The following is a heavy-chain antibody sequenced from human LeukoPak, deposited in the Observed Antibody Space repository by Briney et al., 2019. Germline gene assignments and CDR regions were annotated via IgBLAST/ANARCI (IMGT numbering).Heavy chain of an antibody. CDR1: GYTFTSYA. Sequence: ASVKVSCKASGYTFTSYAMHWVRQAPGQRLEWMGWINAGNGNTKYSQKFQGRVTITRDTSASTAYMELSSLRSEDTAVYYCAREGGRGAMVLNYFDYWGQGTLVTVSS. J-gene: IGHJ4*02. CDR2: INAGNGNT. D-gene: IGHD5-18*01. V-gene: IGHV1-3*01. CDR3: AREGGRGAMVLNYFDY.